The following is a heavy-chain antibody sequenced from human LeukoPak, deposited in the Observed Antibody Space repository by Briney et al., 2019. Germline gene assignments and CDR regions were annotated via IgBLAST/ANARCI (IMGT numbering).Heavy chain of an antibody. CDR1: GFTFSNAW. V-gene: IGHV3-15*01. J-gene: IGHJ4*02. CDR3: TTDGSGSYYHANDY. D-gene: IGHD3-10*01. Sequence: PGGSLRLSCAASGFTFSNAWMSWARQAPGKGLEWVGRIKSKTDGGTTDYAAPVKGRFTISRDDSKNTLYLQMNSLKTEDTAVYYCTTDGSGSYYHANDYWGQGTLVTVSS. CDR2: IKSKTDGGTT.